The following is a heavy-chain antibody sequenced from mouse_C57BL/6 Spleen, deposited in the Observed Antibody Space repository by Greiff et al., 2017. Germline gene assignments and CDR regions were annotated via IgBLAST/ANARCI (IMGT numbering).Heavy chain of an antibody. Sequence: VQLQQPGAELVKPGASVKLSCKASGYTFTSYWMHWVKQRPGQGLEWIGMIHPNSGGTNYNQKFKSKATLTVDKSSSTSYMQLSSLTSEDAAVYCCERDGSWFAYWGQGTLVTVSA. CDR3: ERDGSWFAY. D-gene: IGHD2-3*01. V-gene: IGHV1-64*01. J-gene: IGHJ3*01. CDR2: IHPNSGGT. CDR1: GYTFTSYW.